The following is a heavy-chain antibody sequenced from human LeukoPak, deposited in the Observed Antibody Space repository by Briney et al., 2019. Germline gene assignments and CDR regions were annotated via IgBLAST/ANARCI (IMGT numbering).Heavy chain of an antibody. J-gene: IGHJ4*02. CDR1: GFTFSSYS. V-gene: IGHV4-59*01. Sequence: PGGSLRLSCAASGFTFSSYSMNWVRQAPGKGLEWIANVYYSGTTNIHPSLKSRLIVSLDMSKNKFSMNLTSVTAADTAVYYCARSIYNDQGTFDYWGQGAPVTVSS. CDR2: VYYSGTT. CDR3: ARSIYNDQGTFDY. D-gene: IGHD3-16*02.